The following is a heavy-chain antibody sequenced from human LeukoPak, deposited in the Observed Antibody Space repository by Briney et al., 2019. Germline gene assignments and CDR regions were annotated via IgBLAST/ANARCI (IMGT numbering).Heavy chain of an antibody. J-gene: IGHJ5*02. CDR1: GFSFSSFF. V-gene: IGHV3-64*01. D-gene: IGHD6-19*01. Sequence: GGSLRLSCAASGFSFSSFFMHWVRQAPGKGLEYVSGLSANGGRTYYANSVKGRFTISRDNSKNTLYLHLGSLRPEDMAVYYCARGTRFITVAGTSLSFDPWGQGILVIVSS. CDR3: ARGTRFITVAGTSLSFDP. CDR2: LSANGGRT.